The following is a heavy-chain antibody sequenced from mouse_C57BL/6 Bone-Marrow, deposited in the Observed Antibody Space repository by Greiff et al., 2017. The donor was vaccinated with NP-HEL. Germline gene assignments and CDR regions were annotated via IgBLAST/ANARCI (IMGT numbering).Heavy chain of an antibody. V-gene: IGHV1-64*01. D-gene: IGHD2-4*01. CDR1: GYTFTSYW. Sequence: QVQLQQPGAELVKPGASVKLSCKASGYTFTSYWMHWVKQRPGQGLEWIGMIHPNSGSTNYNEKFKSKATLTVDKSSSTAYMQLSSLTSEDSAVYDCLFYYDYDWFAYWGQGTLVTVSA. J-gene: IGHJ3*01. CDR3: LFYYDYDWFAY. CDR2: IHPNSGST.